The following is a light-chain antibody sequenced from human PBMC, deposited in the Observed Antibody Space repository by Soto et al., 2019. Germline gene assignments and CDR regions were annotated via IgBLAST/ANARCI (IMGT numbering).Light chain of an antibody. V-gene: IGKV3-20*01. CDR3: QQYDGPPWT. J-gene: IGKJ1*01. CDR2: GAS. CDR1: QIISSIY. Sequence: EMVLTQSPGTLSLSPGGIATLSCRTSQIISSIYLAWYQQKPGQAPRLLIYGASSRATGIPDRFSGGGSGTDFTLNISRLEPEDSAVYFCQQYDGPPWTFGRGTRLEI.